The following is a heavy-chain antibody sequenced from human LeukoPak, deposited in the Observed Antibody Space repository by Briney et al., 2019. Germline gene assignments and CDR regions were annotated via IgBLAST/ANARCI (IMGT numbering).Heavy chain of an antibody. CDR1: GGSFSGYY. CDR3: ARAYRSYYDILTGYSHDAFDI. V-gene: IGHV4-34*01. J-gene: IGHJ3*02. D-gene: IGHD3-9*01. Sequence: SETLSLTCAVYGGSFSGYYWSWIRQPPGKGLEWIGEINHSGSTNYNPSLKSRVTISVDTSKNQFSLKLSSVTAADTAVYYCARAYRSYYDILTGYSHDAFDIWGQGTMVTVSS. CDR2: INHSGST.